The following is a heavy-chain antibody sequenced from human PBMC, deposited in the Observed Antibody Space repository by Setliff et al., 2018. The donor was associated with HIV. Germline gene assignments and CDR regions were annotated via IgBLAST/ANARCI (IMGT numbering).Heavy chain of an antibody. CDR1: GVSISNYY. Sequence: SETLSLTCTVSGVSISNYYWSWIRQPPGKGLEWIGYMYYSGSTNYNPSLKSRVTISVETSKSQFSLKLNSVTAADTAVYYCARDQSDWFYWGQGTQVTVSS. D-gene: IGHD3-3*01. CDR3: ARDQSDWFY. J-gene: IGHJ4*02. V-gene: IGHV4-59*01. CDR2: MYYSGST.